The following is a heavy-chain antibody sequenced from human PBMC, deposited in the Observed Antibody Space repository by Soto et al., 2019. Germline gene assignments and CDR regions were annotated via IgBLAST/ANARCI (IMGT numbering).Heavy chain of an antibody. J-gene: IGHJ6*02. CDR3: ARDSSSSWNHYYYYGMDV. CDR1: GFTFSSYD. CDR2: IGTAGDT. V-gene: IGHV3-13*01. Sequence: GGSLRLSCAASGFTFSSYDMHWVRQATGKGLEWVSAIGTAGDTYYPGSVKGRFTISRENAKNSLYLQMNSLRAEDTAVYYFARDSSSSWNHYYYYGMDVWGQGTTVTVSS. D-gene: IGHD6-13*01.